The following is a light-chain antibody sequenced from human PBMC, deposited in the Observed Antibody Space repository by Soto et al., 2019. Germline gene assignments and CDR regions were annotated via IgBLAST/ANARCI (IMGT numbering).Light chain of an antibody. CDR3: QHYNSYSEA. CDR2: KAS. CDR1: QPIRSW. J-gene: IGKJ1*01. Sequence: DIQMTQSPSTLSGSVGDRVTITCRASQPIRSWLAWYQQKPGKAPKLLIYKASTLKSGVPSRFSGSGSGTEFTLTISSLQPDDFATYYCQHYNSYSEAFGQGTKVELK. V-gene: IGKV1-5*03.